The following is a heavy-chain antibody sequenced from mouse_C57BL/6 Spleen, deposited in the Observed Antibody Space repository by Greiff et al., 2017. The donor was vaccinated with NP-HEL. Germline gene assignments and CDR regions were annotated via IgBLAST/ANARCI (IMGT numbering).Heavy chain of an antibody. J-gene: IGHJ3*01. CDR1: GFTFSSYG. Sequence: EVQGVESGGDLVKPGGSLKLSCAASGFTFSSYGMSWVRQTPDKRLEWVATISSGGSYTYYPDSVKGRFTISRDNAKNTLYLQMSSLKSEDTAMYYCARRGYSFAYWGQGTLVTVSA. D-gene: IGHD3-1*01. V-gene: IGHV5-6*01. CDR2: ISSGGSYT. CDR3: ARRGYSFAY.